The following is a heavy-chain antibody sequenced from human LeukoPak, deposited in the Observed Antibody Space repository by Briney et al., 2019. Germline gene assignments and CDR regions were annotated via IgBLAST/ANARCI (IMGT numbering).Heavy chain of an antibody. CDR3: AKDQITMVRGVSRSDPFDP. CDR1: GFTFSSYA. Sequence: GSLRLSCAASGFTFSSYAMSWVRQAPGKGLEWVSAISGSGGSTYYADSVKGRFTISRDNSKNTLYLQMNSLRAEDTPVYYCAKDQITMVRGVSRSDPFDPWGQGTLVTVSS. J-gene: IGHJ5*02. V-gene: IGHV3-23*01. CDR2: ISGSGGST. D-gene: IGHD3-10*01.